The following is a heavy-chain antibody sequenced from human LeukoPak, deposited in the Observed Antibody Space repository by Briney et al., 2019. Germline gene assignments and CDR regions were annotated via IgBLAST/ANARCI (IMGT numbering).Heavy chain of an antibody. CDR2: IWYDGGDK. D-gene: IGHD6-6*01. CDR3: ARDRGTTSSAGYYFDT. V-gene: IGHV3-33*01. J-gene: IGHJ4*02. CDR1: GFTFSSFG. Sequence: GGSLRLSCAASGFTFSSFGMHWVRQAPGKGLEWVAIIWYDGGDKYYADSVKGRFTVFRDNSKNTLHLQVNSLRAEDTAVYYCARDRGTTSSAGYYFDTWGQGALVTVSS.